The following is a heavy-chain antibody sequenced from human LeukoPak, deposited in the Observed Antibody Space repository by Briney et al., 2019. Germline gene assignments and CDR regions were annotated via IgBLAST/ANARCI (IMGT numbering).Heavy chain of an antibody. CDR3: ARGKGMDV. D-gene: IGHD4-23*01. J-gene: IGHJ6*02. Sequence: GGSLRLSCAASGFTFSSYSMNWVRQAPGKGLEWVSYISGSSSTIYYADSVRGRFTISRDNAKNSLYLQLNSLRAEDTAVYYCARGKGMDVWGQGTTVTVSS. V-gene: IGHV3-48*01. CDR1: GFTFSSYS. CDR2: ISGSSSTI.